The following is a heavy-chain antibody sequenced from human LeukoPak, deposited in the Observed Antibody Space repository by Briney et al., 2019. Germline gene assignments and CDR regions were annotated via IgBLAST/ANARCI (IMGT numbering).Heavy chain of an antibody. D-gene: IGHD3-22*01. J-gene: IGHJ3*02. CDR3: ARHDDSSGYYYVNAFDI. Sequence: SETLSLTCTVSGGSISSSSYYWGWIRQPPGKGLEWTGSIYYSGSTYYNPSLKSRVTISVDTSKNQFSLKLSSVRAADTAVYYCARHDDSSGYYYVNAFDIWGQGTMVTVSS. CDR1: GGSISSSSYY. CDR2: IYYSGST. V-gene: IGHV4-39*01.